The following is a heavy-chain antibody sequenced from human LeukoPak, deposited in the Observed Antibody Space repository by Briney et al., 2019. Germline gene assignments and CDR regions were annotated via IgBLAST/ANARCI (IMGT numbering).Heavy chain of an antibody. CDR3: ARDHHGATPFAPKDY. D-gene: IGHD1-26*01. CDR1: GFTFSSYS. Sequence: PGGSLRLSCAASGFTFSSYSMNWVRQAPGKGLEWVSSISSSSNYIYYADSVKGRFTISRDNAKNSLYLQMNSLRAEDTAVYYCARDHHGATPFAPKDYWGQGTLVTVSS. CDR2: ISSSSNYI. V-gene: IGHV3-21*01. J-gene: IGHJ4*02.